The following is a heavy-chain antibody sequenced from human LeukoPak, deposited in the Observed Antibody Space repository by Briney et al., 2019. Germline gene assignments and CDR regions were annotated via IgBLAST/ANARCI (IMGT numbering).Heavy chain of an antibody. V-gene: IGHV4-30-4*08. CDR1: GGSISSGDYY. Sequence: SQTLSLTCTVSGGSISSGDYYWRWIRQPPGKGLEWIGYIYYSGSTYYNPSLKSRVTISVYTSKNRFSLKLSSVTAADTAVYYCARNTIFGVVSHWGQGTLVTVSS. J-gene: IGHJ4*02. CDR3: ARNTIFGVVSH. CDR2: IYYSGST. D-gene: IGHD3-3*01.